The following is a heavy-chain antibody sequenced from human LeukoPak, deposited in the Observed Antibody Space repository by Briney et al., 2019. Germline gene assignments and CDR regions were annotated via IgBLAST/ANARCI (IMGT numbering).Heavy chain of an antibody. V-gene: IGHV3-43*02. CDR2: ISGDGGST. Sequence: HPGGSLRLSCAASGFTFSSYAMSWARQAPGKGLEWVSLISGDGGSTYYADSVKGRFTISRDNSKNSLYLQMNSLRTEDTALYYCAKDIDVVVTAQNYFDYWGQGTLVTVSS. CDR1: GFTFSSYA. CDR3: AKDIDVVVTAQNYFDY. J-gene: IGHJ4*02. D-gene: IGHD2-21*02.